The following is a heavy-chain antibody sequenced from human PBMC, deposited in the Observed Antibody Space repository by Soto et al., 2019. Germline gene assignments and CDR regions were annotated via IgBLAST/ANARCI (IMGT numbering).Heavy chain of an antibody. V-gene: IGHV3-11*01. CDR3: TRDKLAVAYAFDI. Sequence: PGGSLRLSCAASGFTFSDYCMSWIRQAPGKGLEWVSYISSSGSTIYYADSVKGRFTISRDNAKNSLYLQMNSLRAEDTAVYYCTRDKLAVAYAFDIWGQGTMVTVSS. J-gene: IGHJ3*02. CDR2: ISSSGSTI. D-gene: IGHD6-19*01. CDR1: GFTFSDYC.